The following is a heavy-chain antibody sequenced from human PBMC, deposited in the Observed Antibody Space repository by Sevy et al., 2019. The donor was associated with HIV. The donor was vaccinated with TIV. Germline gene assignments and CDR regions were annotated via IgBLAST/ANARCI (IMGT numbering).Heavy chain of an antibody. D-gene: IGHD4-17*01. CDR2: ISSSSSDI. V-gene: IGHV3-21*01. CDR1: GFTLSSYS. J-gene: IGHJ6*03. Sequence: GGSLRLSCAASGFTLSSYSMNWVRQAPGKGLEWVSSISSSSSDIYYADSVKGRFTISRDNAKNSLYLQMNSLRAEDTAVYYCARENDYCDQRVYYYMDVWGKGTTVTVSS. CDR3: ARENDYCDQRVYYYMDV.